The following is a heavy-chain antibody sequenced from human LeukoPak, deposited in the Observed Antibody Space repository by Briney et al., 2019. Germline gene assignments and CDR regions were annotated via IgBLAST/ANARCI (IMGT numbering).Heavy chain of an antibody. CDR2: IYYSGST. D-gene: IGHD5-18*01. Sequence: SETLCLTCTVSGGSISSNTYYWGWIRQPPGKGLEWIGSIYYSGSTYYNPSLKSRVTISVDTSKNQFSLKLSSVTAADTAVYYCARDYQGGYGDKTVDYWGQGTLVTVSS. CDR3: ARDYQGGYGDKTVDY. J-gene: IGHJ4*02. CDR1: GGSISSNTYY. V-gene: IGHV4-39*07.